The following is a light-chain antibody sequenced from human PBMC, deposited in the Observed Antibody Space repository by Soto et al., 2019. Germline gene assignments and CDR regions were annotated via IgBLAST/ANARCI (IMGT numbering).Light chain of an antibody. CDR1: HDISTF. CDR2: EAS. CDR3: QQLYTLPFT. J-gene: IGKJ5*01. V-gene: IGKV1-9*01. Sequence: IQMTQFPSSLSASVGGRVHITFRASHDISTFLAWYQQKPGKAPKLLIYEASTLQSGVPSRFSGSGSGTEFTLTISGLLPEDFAAYHCQQLYTLPFTFGQGKRREIK.